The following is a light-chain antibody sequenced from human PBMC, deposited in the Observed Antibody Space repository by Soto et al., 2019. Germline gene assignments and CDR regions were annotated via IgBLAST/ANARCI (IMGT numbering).Light chain of an antibody. CDR3: QVWDSTSEHVV. J-gene: IGLJ2*01. Sequence: SYELTQPPSVSVAPGQTARIACGGDNIETKSVHWSQQKPGQAPVLVVYDDRDRPSGIPERFSGSNSGNAATLTTRRVEAGDEADYYCQVWDSTSEHVVFGGGTKVTVL. CDR1: NIETKS. V-gene: IGLV3-21*02. CDR2: DDR.